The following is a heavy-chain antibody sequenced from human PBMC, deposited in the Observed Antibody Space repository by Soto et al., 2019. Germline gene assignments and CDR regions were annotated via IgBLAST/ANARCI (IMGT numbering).Heavy chain of an antibody. J-gene: IGHJ4*02. CDR2: LYHTGNT. V-gene: IGHV4-4*02. CDR1: SGSIGSGIW. D-gene: IGHD3-3*01. Sequence: SETLSLTCTASSGSIGSGIWWSWVRQPPGKGLEWIGELYHTGNTNYNPSLKSRVTISVDTSKNQFSLKLSSVTAADTAVYYCASLRFLEWSVDYWGQGTLVTVSS. CDR3: ASLRFLEWSVDY.